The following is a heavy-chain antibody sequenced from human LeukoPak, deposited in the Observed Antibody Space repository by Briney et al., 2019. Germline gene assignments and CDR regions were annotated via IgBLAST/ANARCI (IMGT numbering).Heavy chain of an antibody. CDR1: GFTFSSFE. CDR3: VRAQGGYSYGYGDY. Sequence: GGSLRLSCAASGFTFSSFEMNWVRQAPGKGLEWVSYISGSGSPIYYADSVKGRFTISRDNVKNSLYLQMNSLRVEDTAIYYCVRAQGGYSYGYGDYWGQGTLVTVSS. J-gene: IGHJ4*02. D-gene: IGHD5-18*01. V-gene: IGHV3-48*03. CDR2: ISGSGSPI.